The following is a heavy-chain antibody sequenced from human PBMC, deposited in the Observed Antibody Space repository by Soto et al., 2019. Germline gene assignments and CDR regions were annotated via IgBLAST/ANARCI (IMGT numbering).Heavy chain of an antibody. CDR1: GYTLTSYG. Sequence: ASVKVSCKASGYTLTSYGISWVRQAPGQGLEWMGWISAYNGNTNYAQKLQGRVTMTTDTSTSTAYMELRSLRSDDTAVYYCARDFSLTYYYDSSGYSSHKRDAFDIWGQGTMVTVSS. V-gene: IGHV1-18*01. CDR2: ISAYNGNT. D-gene: IGHD3-22*01. J-gene: IGHJ3*02. CDR3: ARDFSLTYYYDSSGYSSHKRDAFDI.